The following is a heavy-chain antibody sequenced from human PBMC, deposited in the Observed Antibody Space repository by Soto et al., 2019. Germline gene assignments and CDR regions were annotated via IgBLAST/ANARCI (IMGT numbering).Heavy chain of an antibody. CDR3: VREGRGSFDF. Sequence: VGSLRLSCAASGFTFSTYTMTWVRQAPGKGLGWVSVIGGRGNSAYYADSVQGRFTISRDNSKNTLSLQRSSLTADDTAIYYCVREGRGSFDFWGRGTMVTVSS. V-gene: IGHV3-23*01. CDR2: IGGRGNSA. J-gene: IGHJ3*01. D-gene: IGHD5-12*01. CDR1: GFTFSTYT.